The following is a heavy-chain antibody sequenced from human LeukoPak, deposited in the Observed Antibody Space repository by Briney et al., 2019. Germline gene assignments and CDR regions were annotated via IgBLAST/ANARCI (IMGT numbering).Heavy chain of an antibody. CDR2: ISSSGSTL. D-gene: IGHD5-12*01. Sequence: GESLKISCAASGFTFSDYYMSWIRQAPGKGLEWLSSISSSGSTLYYADSVKGQFTISRDNAKNSLYLQMNSLRAEDTAVYYCARQYGGYSGYYDYWGQGTLVTVSS. J-gene: IGHJ4*02. CDR1: GFTFSDYY. V-gene: IGHV3-11*01. CDR3: ARQYGGYSGYYDY.